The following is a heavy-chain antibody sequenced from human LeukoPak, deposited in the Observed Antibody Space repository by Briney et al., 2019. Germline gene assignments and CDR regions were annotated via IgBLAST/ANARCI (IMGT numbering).Heavy chain of an antibody. V-gene: IGHV3-21*01. Sequence: KPGGSLRLSCAASGFTFSSYSMNWVRQAPGKGLEWVSSISSSSSYIYYADSVKGRFTISRDNAKNSLYLQMNSLRAEDTAVYYCARDRPYYYDSSGYFLYYYYGMDVWGQGTTATVSS. J-gene: IGHJ6*02. CDR1: GFTFSSYS. CDR2: ISSSSSYI. D-gene: IGHD3-22*01. CDR3: ARDRPYYYDSSGYFLYYYYGMDV.